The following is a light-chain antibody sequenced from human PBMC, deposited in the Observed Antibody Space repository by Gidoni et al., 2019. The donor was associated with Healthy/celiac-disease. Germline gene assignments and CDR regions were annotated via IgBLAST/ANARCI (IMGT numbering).Light chain of an antibody. V-gene: IGKV1-39*01. CDR1: QSISSY. J-gene: IGKJ4*01. Sequence: DIQMTKSPSSLSASVGDRVTITCRASQSISSYLNWYQQKPGKAPKLLLYAASSLQSGVPSRFCGSGSGTDFTLTISSLQPEDFATYYCQPSYSTLLTFGGGTKVEIK. CDR2: AAS. CDR3: QPSYSTLLT.